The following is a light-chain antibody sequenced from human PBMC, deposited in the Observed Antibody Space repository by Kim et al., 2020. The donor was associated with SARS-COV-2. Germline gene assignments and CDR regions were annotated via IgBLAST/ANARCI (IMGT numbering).Light chain of an antibody. CDR3: CSYTGSTYV. J-gene: IGLJ1*01. Sequence: PGQSVTISCTGTRGDVGGYNFVSWYQHHPGKAPKVIIFDVSKRPSGVPDRFSGSKSGTTASLTISGLQAEDEADYYCCSYTGSTYVFGTGTKVTVL. CDR1: RGDVGGYNF. CDR2: DVS. V-gene: IGLV2-11*01.